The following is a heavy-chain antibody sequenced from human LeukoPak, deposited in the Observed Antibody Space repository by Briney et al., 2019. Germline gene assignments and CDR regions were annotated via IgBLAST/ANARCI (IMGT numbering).Heavy chain of an antibody. CDR2: ISSSSSYI. J-gene: IGHJ4*02. CDR3: ARDRSYDDYGDYVEEFYFDY. CDR1: GFTFSSYS. V-gene: IGHV3-21*01. Sequence: GGSLRLSCAASGFTFSSYSMNWVRQAPGKGLEWVSSISSSSSYIYYADSVKGRFTISRDNAKNSLYLQMNSLRAEDTAVYYCARDRSYDDYGDYVEEFYFDYWGQGTLVTVSS. D-gene: IGHD4-17*01.